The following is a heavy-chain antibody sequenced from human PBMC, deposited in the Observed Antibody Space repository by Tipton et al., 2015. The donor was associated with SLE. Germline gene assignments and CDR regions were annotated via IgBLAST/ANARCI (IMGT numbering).Heavy chain of an antibody. CDR1: GGSFSGYY. V-gene: IGHV4-34*01. D-gene: IGHD6-6*01. CDR2: INHSGST. Sequence: TLSLTCAVYGGSFSGYYWSWIRQPPGKGLEWIGEINHSGSTNYNPSLKSRVTISVDTSKNQFSLKLSSVTAADTAVYYCARVGAGIAALYYYYYMDVWGKGTTVTVSS. J-gene: IGHJ6*03. CDR3: ARVGAGIAALYYYYYMDV.